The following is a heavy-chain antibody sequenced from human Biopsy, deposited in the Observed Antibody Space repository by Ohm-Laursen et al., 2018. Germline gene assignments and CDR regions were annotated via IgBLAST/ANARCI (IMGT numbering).Heavy chain of an antibody. V-gene: IGHV1-2*02. J-gene: IGHJ5*02. CDR2: INPATGET. Sequence: SSVKVSCNASGYTFNAYYIHWMRQAPGQGLEWMGWINPATGETRYAQRFQGRVTMTRDTSVTTAYMQLSSLTSDDTALYYCAKPSGGVSTIGFDPWGQGTQVIVSS. CDR1: GYTFNAYY. D-gene: IGHD3-16*01. CDR3: AKPSGGVSTIGFDP.